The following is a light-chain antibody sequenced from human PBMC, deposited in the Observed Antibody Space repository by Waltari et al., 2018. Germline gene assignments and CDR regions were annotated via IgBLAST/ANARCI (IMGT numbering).Light chain of an antibody. Sequence: EIVMTQSPASPSVSPGERATLSCRASQSVGSRVAWDQQKPGQAPRLLISGVSTRATGVPARFSGSVSGTEFTLTISSLQSEDFAVYYCRQYYNWPYTFGQGTKLEI. CDR1: QSVGSR. V-gene: IGKV3-15*01. CDR2: GVS. J-gene: IGKJ2*01. CDR3: RQYYNWPYT.